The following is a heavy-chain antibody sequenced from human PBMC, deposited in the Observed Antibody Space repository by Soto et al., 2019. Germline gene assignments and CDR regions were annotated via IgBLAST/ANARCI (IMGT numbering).Heavy chain of an antibody. CDR3: PTVATFSIYYVDY. Sequence: EVHLVESGGGLVKPGGSLRLSCAASGFTFSNAWMSWVRQAPGKGLEWVGRIKRKTDGGTTDYAAPVKGRFTISRDDSKTTLYLQMNSLKPADTAVYYCPTVATFSIYYVDYCGQGTLVTVSS. V-gene: IGHV3-15*01. D-gene: IGHD5-12*01. CDR2: IKRKTDGGTT. CDR1: GFTFSNAW. J-gene: IGHJ4*02.